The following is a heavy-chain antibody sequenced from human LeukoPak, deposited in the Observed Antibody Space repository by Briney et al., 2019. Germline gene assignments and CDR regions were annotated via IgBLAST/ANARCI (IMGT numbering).Heavy chain of an antibody. CDR1: GFTFSSYS. Sequence: KTGGSLRLSCAASGFTFSSYSMNWVRQAPGKGLEWVSSVSRSSSYIYYADSVKGRFTISRDNAKNSLYLHMNSLRAEDTAVYYCARGEYFYDSSGYYWGWGQGTLVTVSS. V-gene: IGHV3-21*01. CDR3: ARGEYFYDSSGYYWG. CDR2: VSRSSSYI. J-gene: IGHJ4*02. D-gene: IGHD3-22*01.